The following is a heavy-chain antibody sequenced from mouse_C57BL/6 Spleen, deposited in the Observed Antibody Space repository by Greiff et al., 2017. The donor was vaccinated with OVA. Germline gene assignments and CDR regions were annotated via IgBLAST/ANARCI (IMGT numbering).Heavy chain of an antibody. J-gene: IGHJ2*01. CDR1: GYTFTSYW. Sequence: VQLQQPGAELVMPGASVKLSCKASGYTFTSYWMHWVKQRPGQGLEWIGEIDPSGSYTNYNQKFKGKSTLTVDKSSSTAYMQLSSLTSEDSAVXFCARSGRSFGYWGQGTTLTVSS. D-gene: IGHD1-1*01. CDR3: ARSGRSFGY. V-gene: IGHV1-69*01. CDR2: IDPSGSYT.